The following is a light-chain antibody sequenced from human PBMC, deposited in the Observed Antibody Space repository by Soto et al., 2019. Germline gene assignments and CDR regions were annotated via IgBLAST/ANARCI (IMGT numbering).Light chain of an antibody. CDR1: QSVRSTF. J-gene: IGKJ4*01. CDR2: GVS. Sequence: EIVLTQSPGTLSLSPGERATLSCRASQSVRSTFLAWYQQKPGQAPRLLISGVSTRAAGVPARFSGSGSGTEFTLTISSLQSEDFAVYYCQQYGDWPLTFGGGTKVDIK. CDR3: QQYGDWPLT. V-gene: IGKV3-15*01.